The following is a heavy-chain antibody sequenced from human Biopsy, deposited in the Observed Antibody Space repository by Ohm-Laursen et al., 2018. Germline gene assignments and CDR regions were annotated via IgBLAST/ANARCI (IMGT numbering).Heavy chain of an antibody. J-gene: IGHJ1*01. Sequence: SSVKVSCKASGYTFTAQYLHWVRQVPGQGLEWMGWINPHSGTTKFAQDFQGRVTMTRDTSITTAYMELRRLRSDDTAVYYCAKGQDLRGGAEYFQHWGQGALVTVSS. CDR3: AKGQDLRGGAEYFQH. CDR1: GYTFTAQY. V-gene: IGHV1-2*02. D-gene: IGHD2-15*01. CDR2: INPHSGTT.